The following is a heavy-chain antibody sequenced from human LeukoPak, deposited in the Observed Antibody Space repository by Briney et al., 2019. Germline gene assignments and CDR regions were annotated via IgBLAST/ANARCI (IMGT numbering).Heavy chain of an antibody. CDR2: IYYSGST. V-gene: IGHV4-39*07. CDR3: ARDQVLWFGDHNWFDP. CDR1: GGSISSSSYY. Sequence: SETLSLTCTVSGGSISSSSYYWGWIRQPPGKGLEWIGSIYYSGSTYYNPSLKSRVTISVDTSKNQFSLKLSSVTAADTAVYYCARDQVLWFGDHNWFDPWGQGTLVTVSS. J-gene: IGHJ5*02. D-gene: IGHD3-10*01.